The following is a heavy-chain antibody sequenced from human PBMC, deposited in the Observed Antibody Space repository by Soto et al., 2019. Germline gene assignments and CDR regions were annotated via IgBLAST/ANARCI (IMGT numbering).Heavy chain of an antibody. CDR3: ATRAGGGGAFDF. V-gene: IGHV3-48*03. CDR1: GLTFSNYE. Sequence: GGSLRLSCSASGLTFSNYEMNWVRQAPGKGLEWVSYIGRSGTTTYYADSLKGRFTISRDNAKNSLYLQMNSLRAEDTAVYYCATRAGGGGAFDFWGQGTMVTVSS. J-gene: IGHJ3*01. D-gene: IGHD2-2*01. CDR2: IGRSGTTT.